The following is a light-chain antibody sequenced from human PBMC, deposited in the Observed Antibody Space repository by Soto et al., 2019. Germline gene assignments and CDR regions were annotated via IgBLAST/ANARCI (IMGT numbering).Light chain of an antibody. CDR1: QGIGNF. CDR2: AAS. J-gene: IGKJ1*01. V-gene: IGKV1-27*01. CDR3: QQYSVYWT. Sequence: DIEMTQSPSSLSASLGDTVTTTCRASQGIGNFLAWYQQKPGDVPKLLIYAASTVQSGGPSRFSGSGSGTDFTLTISSLQPEDVATYYCQQYSVYWTFGQGTKVDIK.